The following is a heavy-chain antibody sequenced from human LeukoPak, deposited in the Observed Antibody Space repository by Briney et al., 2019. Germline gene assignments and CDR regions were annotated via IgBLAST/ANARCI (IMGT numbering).Heavy chain of an antibody. Sequence: PGGSLRLSCTFSGFTFGDYAMSWVRQAPGKGLEWVSFIRSKTFGGTTKYGASVKGRFTISRDDSKSTAYLQMNSLKTEDTAVYYCTRLEEYFYDSSAYFSYFLHWGQGALVTVSS. J-gene: IGHJ1*01. D-gene: IGHD3-22*01. CDR1: GFTFGDYA. CDR3: TRLEEYFYDSSAYFSYFLH. V-gene: IGHV3-49*04. CDR2: IRSKTFGGTT.